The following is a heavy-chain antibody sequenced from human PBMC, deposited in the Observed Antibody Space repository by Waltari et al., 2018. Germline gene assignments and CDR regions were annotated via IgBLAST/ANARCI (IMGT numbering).Heavy chain of an antibody. CDR2: IYYSGSP. CDR3: ARAEYYYDSSGPLPDY. V-gene: IGHV4-59*01. J-gene: IGHJ4*02. D-gene: IGHD3-22*01. CDR1: GGSISSYY. Sequence: QVQLQESGPGLVKPSETLSLTCTVSGGSISSYYWSWIRQPPGKGLEWIGYIYYSGSPNYNPSLKSRVTISVDTSKNQFSLKLSSVTAADTAVYYCARAEYYYDSSGPLPDYWGQGTLVTVSS.